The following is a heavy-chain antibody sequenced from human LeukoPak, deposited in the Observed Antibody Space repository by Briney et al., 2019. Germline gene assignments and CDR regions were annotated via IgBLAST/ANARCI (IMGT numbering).Heavy chain of an antibody. CDR2: INPNSGGT. D-gene: IGHD3-22*01. CDR1: GYTFTSYG. CDR3: ARDLGDSSGYTNWFDP. V-gene: IGHV1-2*02. Sequence: ASVRVSCKASGYTFTSYGISWVRQAPGQGLDWMGWINPNSGGTNYAQKFQGRVTMTRDTSISTAYMELSRLRSDDTAVYYCARDLGDSSGYTNWFDPWGQGTLVTVSS. J-gene: IGHJ5*02.